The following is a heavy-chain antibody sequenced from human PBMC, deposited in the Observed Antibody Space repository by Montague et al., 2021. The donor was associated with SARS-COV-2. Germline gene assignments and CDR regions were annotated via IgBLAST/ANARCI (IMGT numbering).Heavy chain of an antibody. D-gene: IGHD3-10*01. J-gene: IGHJ6*02. Sequence: SETLSLTCAVSGGSISSSNWWSWVRQPPGKGLEWIGEIYHSGSTNYNTSLKSRVTISVDKSKNQFSLKLSSVTAADTAVYYCARVHPLWFGELLLDYYYYDGMDVWGQGTTVTVSS. CDR2: IYHSGST. V-gene: IGHV4-4*02. CDR3: ARVHPLWFGELLLDYYYYDGMDV. CDR1: GGSISSSNW.